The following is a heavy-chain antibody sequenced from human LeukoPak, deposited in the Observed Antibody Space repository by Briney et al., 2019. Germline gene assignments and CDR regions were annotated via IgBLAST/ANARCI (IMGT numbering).Heavy chain of an antibody. V-gene: IGHV4-4*07. CDR3: ARVDIRTAFFDY. CDR1: GGSINSYS. J-gene: IGHJ4*02. D-gene: IGHD5-12*01. Sequence: SETLSLTCTVSGGSINSYSWSWIRQPAGKGLEWIGRIYSSGSTGYNPSLKSRVTMSLDTSKNQFSLNLSSVTAADTAVYYCARVDIRTAFFDYWGQGTLVTVSS. CDR2: IYSSGST.